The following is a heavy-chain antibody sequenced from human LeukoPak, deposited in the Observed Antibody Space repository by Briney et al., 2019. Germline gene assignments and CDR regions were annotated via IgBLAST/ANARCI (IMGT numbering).Heavy chain of an antibody. Sequence: PGGSLRLSCAASGFTFSSYAMSWVRQAPGKGLEWVSAISGSGGSTYYADSVKGRFTVSRDNSKNTLYLQMNSLRAEDTAVYYCARDGYNYGYFDYWGQGTLVTVSS. V-gene: IGHV3-23*01. CDR3: ARDGYNYGYFDY. D-gene: IGHD5-24*01. J-gene: IGHJ4*02. CDR2: ISGSGGST. CDR1: GFTFSSYA.